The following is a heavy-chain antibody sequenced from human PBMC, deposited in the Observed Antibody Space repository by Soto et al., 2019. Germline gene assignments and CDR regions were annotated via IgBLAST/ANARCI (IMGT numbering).Heavy chain of an antibody. CDR2: INPSGGST. CDR3: AREAAVGPIDN. Sequence: QVQLVQSGAEVKKPGASVKLSCKASGYSFTSYYIDWVRQAPGQGLEWIVMINPSGGSTESAPKFQDRVTMTRDTSTSTVYLVLSGLRFDDTAVYFCAREAAVGPIDNWGQGTLVTVSS. V-gene: IGHV1-46*01. J-gene: IGHJ4*02. D-gene: IGHD6-13*01. CDR1: GYSFTSYY.